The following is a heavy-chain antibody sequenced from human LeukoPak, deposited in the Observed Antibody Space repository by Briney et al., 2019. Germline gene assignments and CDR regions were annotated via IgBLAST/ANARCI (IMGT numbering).Heavy chain of an antibody. V-gene: IGHV4-59*01. J-gene: IGHJ6*03. CDR2: IYYTGTT. CDR1: GGSISGDY. D-gene: IGHD2-2*01. Sequence: SETLSLTCTVSGGSISGDYWSWIRQPPGKGLEWVGYIYYTGTTNYNPSLKSRVTVSVDTSKNHFSLKLTSVTAADTAVYYCARGPAARYYYYYYYMDVWGKGTTVTVSS. CDR3: ARGPAARYYYYYYYMDV.